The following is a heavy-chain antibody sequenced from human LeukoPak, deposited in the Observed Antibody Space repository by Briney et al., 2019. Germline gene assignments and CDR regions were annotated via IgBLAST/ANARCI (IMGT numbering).Heavy chain of an antibody. CDR3: ASWIAAAGKFDY. CDR2: MNPNSGNT. CDR1: GYTFTSYD. D-gene: IGHD6-13*01. Sequence: ASVKVSCKASGYTFTSYDINWVRQATGQGLEWMGWMNPNSGNTGYAQKFQGRVTMTRNTSISTAYMELSSLRSEDTAVYYCASWIAAAGKFDYWGQGTLVTVSS. J-gene: IGHJ4*02. V-gene: IGHV1-8*01.